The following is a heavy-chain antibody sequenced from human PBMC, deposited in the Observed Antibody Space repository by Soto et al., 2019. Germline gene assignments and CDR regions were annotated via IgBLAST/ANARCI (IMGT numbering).Heavy chain of an antibody. V-gene: IGHV4-39*02. CDR1: GGSVTLTSYY. J-gene: IGHJ6*02. CDR2: VYYSGST. Sequence: SETLSLTCSVSGGSVTLTSYYWGWIRQPPGKGLEWIGNVYYSGSTNYNPSLKSRVTISVDTSKNQFSLSLKSVTAADTAVYYCARELPQRQGRNMDVWGQGTTVTVSS. D-gene: IGHD1-1*01. CDR3: ARELPQRQGRNMDV.